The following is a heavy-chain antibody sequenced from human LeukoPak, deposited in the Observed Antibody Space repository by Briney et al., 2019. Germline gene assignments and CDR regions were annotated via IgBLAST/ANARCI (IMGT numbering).Heavy chain of an antibody. D-gene: IGHD1-14*01. Sequence: SETLSLTCAVYGGSFSGYYWSWIRQPPWKGLEWIGEINHSGSTNYNPSLKSRVTISVDTSKNQFSLKLSSVTAADTAVYYCARQTYGTIPFDYWGQGILVTVSS. J-gene: IGHJ4*02. CDR1: GGSFSGYY. CDR3: ARQTYGTIPFDY. CDR2: INHSGST. V-gene: IGHV4-34*01.